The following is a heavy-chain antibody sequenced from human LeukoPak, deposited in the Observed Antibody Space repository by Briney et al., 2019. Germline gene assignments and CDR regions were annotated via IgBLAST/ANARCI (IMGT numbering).Heavy chain of an antibody. Sequence: GGSLRLPCAASGFTFSSYAMSWVRQAPGKRLEWVSRVIRDGRFTNYADAVKGRFTISRDNDKNTLYLQMSSLRAEDTAVYFCVREGDDFNFDYWGQGSLVTVSS. D-gene: IGHD5-24*01. CDR3: VREGDDFNFDY. CDR2: VIRDGRFT. V-gene: IGHV3-74*01. CDR1: GFTFSSYA. J-gene: IGHJ4*02.